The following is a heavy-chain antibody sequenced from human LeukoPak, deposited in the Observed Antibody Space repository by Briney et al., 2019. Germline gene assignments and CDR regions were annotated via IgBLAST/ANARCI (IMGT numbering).Heavy chain of an antibody. CDR3: ATQDSSHY. CDR1: GDSVSSTNYY. D-gene: IGHD3-22*01. Sequence: PSETLSLTCTVSGDSVSSTNYYWGWIRQPPGRGLEWIASIRYSESAYYSPSLKSRATTSVDTSKNQFSLRLRSLPATDTAVYYCATQDSSHYWGQGTLVTVSS. CDR2: IRYSESA. V-gene: IGHV4-39*01. J-gene: IGHJ4*02.